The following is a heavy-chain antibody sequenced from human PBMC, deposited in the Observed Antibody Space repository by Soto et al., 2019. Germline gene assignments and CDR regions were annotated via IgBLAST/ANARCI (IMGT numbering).Heavy chain of an antibody. CDR1: GYTFTSYG. V-gene: IGHV1-18*01. Sequence: ASVKVSCKASGYTFTSYGISWVRQAPGQGLEWMGWISAYNGNTNYAQKLQGRVTMTTDTSTSTAYMELRSLRSDDTAVYYCARDSPYYGSGSYNYYYGMDVWGQGTTVTVSS. CDR2: ISAYNGNT. D-gene: IGHD3-10*01. J-gene: IGHJ6*02. CDR3: ARDSPYYGSGSYNYYYGMDV.